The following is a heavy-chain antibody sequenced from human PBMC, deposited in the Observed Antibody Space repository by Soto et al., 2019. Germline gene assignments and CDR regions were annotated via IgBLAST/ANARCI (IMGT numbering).Heavy chain of an antibody. J-gene: IGHJ5*02. CDR1: GGSITTGGYS. CDR3: ARSRGLIASRPTNPWIEP. CDR2: IYHSGNT. D-gene: IGHD6-6*01. Sequence: SETLSLTCAVSGGSITTGGYSWSWLRQPPGKGREGIGYIYHSGNTYYNPSLKSRVTISVDRSKNQFSLNLTSVTAADTAVYYCARSRGLIASRPTNPWIEPWGQGTLVT. V-gene: IGHV4-30-2*01.